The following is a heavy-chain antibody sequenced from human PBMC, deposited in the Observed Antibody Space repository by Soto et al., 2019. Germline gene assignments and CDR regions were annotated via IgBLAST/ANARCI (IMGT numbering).Heavy chain of an antibody. V-gene: IGHV4-34*01. CDR1: SGSFSGYY. J-gene: IGHJ4*02. Sequence: QVQLQQWGAGLLKPSETLSLRCVVNSGSFSGYYWTWIRQTPGKGLEWIGEISHSGSTNYNPSLMRRVTMSAGTSKKGSSLGLCSVTAADTALYFCARGYESSRRYLPLLDYWGQGTLVTVSS. CDR2: ISHSGST. D-gene: IGHD3-22*01. CDR3: ARGYESSRRYLPLLDY.